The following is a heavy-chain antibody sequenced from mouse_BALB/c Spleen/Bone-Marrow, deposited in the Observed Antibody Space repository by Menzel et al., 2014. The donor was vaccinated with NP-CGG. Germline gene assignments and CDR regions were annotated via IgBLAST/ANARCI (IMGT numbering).Heavy chain of an antibody. CDR3: ARRGRIAEALGY. CDR2: INPYNDGT. J-gene: IGHJ2*01. Sequence: VQLKESGPEQVKPGASVKMSCKASGYTFTSYVMHWVKQKPGQGLEWIGYINPYNDGTKYNEKFKGKATLTSDKSSSTAYMELSSLTSEDSAVYYCARRGRIAEALGYWGQGATLTVSS. D-gene: IGHD6-1*01. V-gene: IGHV1-14*01. CDR1: GYTFTSYV.